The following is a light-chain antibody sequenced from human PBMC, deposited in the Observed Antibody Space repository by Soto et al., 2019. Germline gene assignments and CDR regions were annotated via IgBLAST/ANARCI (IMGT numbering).Light chain of an antibody. V-gene: IGKV3-11*01. J-gene: IGKJ4*01. CDR1: QSLGTS. Sequence: ILLTQSPATLSLSPGERAALSCWASQSLGTSLAWYQHRPGQAPRLLLYRASNRAAGIPARFSGSGYGTGFTLTISSLEPEDVGTYYCQQRASWPLTFGGGTKVEI. CDR3: QQRASWPLT. CDR2: RAS.